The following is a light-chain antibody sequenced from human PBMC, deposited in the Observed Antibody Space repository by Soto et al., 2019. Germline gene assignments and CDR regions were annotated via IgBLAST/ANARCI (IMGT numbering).Light chain of an antibody. V-gene: IGLV4-69*01. CDR3: QTWGTGLYVV. J-gene: IGLJ2*01. CDR2: LNSDGSH. CDR1: SGHSNYA. Sequence: QPVLTQSPSASASLGASVKLTCTLSSGHSNYAIAWHQQQPEKGPRYLMKLNSDGSHSKGDGIPDRFSGSSSGAERYLTISSLQSEDEADDYCQTWGTGLYVVFGGGTKRTVL.